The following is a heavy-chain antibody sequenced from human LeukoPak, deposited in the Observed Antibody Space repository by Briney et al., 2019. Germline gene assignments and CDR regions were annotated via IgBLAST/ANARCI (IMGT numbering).Heavy chain of an antibody. CDR2: INPDSGFT. Sequence: ASVKVSCKASGYKFTDDYMHWVRQAPGQGLEFMGWINPDSGFTTYAQKFKGRVTMTGDTSISTAYLEVRSLTSDDTAVYYCAPTAEAYTSWWKVWGQGTLVTVSS. D-gene: IGHD3-16*01. CDR3: APTAEAYTSWWKV. J-gene: IGHJ4*02. CDR1: GYKFTDDY. V-gene: IGHV1-2*02.